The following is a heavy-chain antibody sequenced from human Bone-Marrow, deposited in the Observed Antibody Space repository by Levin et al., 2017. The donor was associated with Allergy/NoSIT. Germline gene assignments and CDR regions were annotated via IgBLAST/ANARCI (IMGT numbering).Heavy chain of an antibody. CDR1: GFPLSAYW. J-gene: IGHJ4*02. V-gene: IGHV3-7*04. CDR2: IKKDGTEE. Sequence: RSGGSLRLSCAASGFPLSAYWMNWVRQAPGKGLEWVAQIKKDGTEEYYAGSVKGRFTISRDNAKNSLFLQMHSLGVEDTAVYYCAREPARGGDFDYWGQGTLVTVSS. CDR3: AREPARGGDFDY. D-gene: IGHD3-10*01.